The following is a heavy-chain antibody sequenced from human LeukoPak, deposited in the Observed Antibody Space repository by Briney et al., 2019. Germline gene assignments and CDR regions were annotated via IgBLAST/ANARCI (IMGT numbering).Heavy chain of an antibody. J-gene: IGHJ3*02. CDR2: IKSKTDGGTT. CDR1: GFTFSNAW. CDR3: TSGVGGFGEGAFDI. D-gene: IGHD3-10*01. Sequence: GGSLRLSCAASGFTFSNAWMSWVRQAPGKGLEWVGRIKSKTDGGTTDYAAPVKGRFTISRDDSKNTLYLQMNSLKTEDTAVYYCTSGVGGFGEGAFDIWGQGTMVTVSS. V-gene: IGHV3-15*01.